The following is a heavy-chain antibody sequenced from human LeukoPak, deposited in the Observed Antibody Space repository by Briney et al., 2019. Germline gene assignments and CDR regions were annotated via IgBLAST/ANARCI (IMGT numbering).Heavy chain of an antibody. CDR1: GFTFSSYE. Sequence: PGGSLRLSCAASGFTFSSYEMNWVRQAPGKGLEWASAISGSGGSTYYVDSVKGRFTISRDNSKNTLYLQMNSLRAEDTAVYYCAKVPRGAGTSSGYWGQGTLVTVSS. J-gene: IGHJ4*02. V-gene: IGHV3-23*01. CDR3: AKVPRGAGTSSGY. D-gene: IGHD3-3*01. CDR2: ISGSGGST.